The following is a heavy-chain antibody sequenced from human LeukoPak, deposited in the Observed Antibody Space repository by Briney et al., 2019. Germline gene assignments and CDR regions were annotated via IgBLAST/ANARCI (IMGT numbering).Heavy chain of an antibody. V-gene: IGHV3-30-3*01. D-gene: IGHD3-16*01. CDR1: GFTFGSYA. CDR2: ISYDGSNK. Sequence: GGSLRLSFAASGFTFGSYAMHWVRQAPGKGLEWVAVISYDGSNKYYADSVKGRFTISRDNSKNTLYLQMNSLRAEDTAVYYCARDRRGDRYWGQGTLVTVSS. J-gene: IGHJ4*02. CDR3: ARDRRGDRY.